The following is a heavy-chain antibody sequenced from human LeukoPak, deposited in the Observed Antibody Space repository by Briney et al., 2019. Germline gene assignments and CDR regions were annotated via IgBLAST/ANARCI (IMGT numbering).Heavy chain of an antibody. D-gene: IGHD6-19*01. CDR3: ARDGPGAVAGPYS. V-gene: IGHV1-18*01. CDR2: ISTYGGHT. Sequence: ASVKVSCKASGYTFISYGIGWVRQAPGQGLEWMGWISTYGGHTSYAQQFQDRVTMTKDTYTSTAYMGLRSLGSDDTAVYYCARDGPGAVAGPYSWGQGTMVTVSS. J-gene: IGHJ3*01. CDR1: GYTFISYG.